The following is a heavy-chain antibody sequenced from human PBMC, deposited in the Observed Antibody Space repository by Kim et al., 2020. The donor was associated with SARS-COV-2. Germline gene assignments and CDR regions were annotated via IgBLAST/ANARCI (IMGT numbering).Heavy chain of an antibody. V-gene: IGHV4-34*01. J-gene: IGHJ3*02. CDR3: ARYDILTGYYDDAFDI. D-gene: IGHD3-9*01. CDR2: INHSGST. CDR1: GGSFSGYY. Sequence: SETLSLTCAVYGGSFSGYYWSWIRQPPGKGLEWIGEINHSGSTNYNPSLKSRVTISVDTSKNQFSLKLSSVTAAHTAVYYCARYDILTGYYDDAFDIWGQGTMVTVSS.